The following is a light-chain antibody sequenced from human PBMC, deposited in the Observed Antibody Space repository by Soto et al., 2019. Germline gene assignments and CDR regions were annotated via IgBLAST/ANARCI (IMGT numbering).Light chain of an antibody. CDR1: QSVLYSSNNKNY. CDR2: CAS. V-gene: IGKV4-1*01. CDR3: QQYYSKPLT. Sequence: DIVMTHSPDSLAVSLGERATINCKSSQSVLYSSNNKNYLGWYQQKVGQPPKLLIYCASTREYGVPDRFSGSGSGTDFTLTISSLQAEDVAVYYCQQYYSKPLTFGGGTKVEIK. J-gene: IGKJ4*01.